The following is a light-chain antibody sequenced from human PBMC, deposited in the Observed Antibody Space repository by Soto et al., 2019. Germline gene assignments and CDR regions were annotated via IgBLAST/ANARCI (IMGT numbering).Light chain of an antibody. CDR2: EDT. J-gene: IGLJ3*02. V-gene: IGLV2-23*01. CDR3: SSCEDTSASWV. Sequence: QSVLTQPASVSESPGQSITISCTGSSSNVGTYHLVSWYQQHPGKAPKLMIYEDTKRPSGVSNRFSGSKSGNTASLTIYGLQPEDEADYYCSSCEDTSASWVFGGGTKVTVL. CDR1: SSNVGTYHL.